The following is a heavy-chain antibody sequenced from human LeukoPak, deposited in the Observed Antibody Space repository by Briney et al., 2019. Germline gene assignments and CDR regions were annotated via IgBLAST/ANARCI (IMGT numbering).Heavy chain of an antibody. CDR2: IYTSGST. Sequence: PSETLSLTCTVSGGPISSYYWSWIRQPPGKGLEWIGYIYTSGSTNYNPSLKSRVTISVDTSKNQFSLKLSSVTAADTAVYYCARSGYYGSGSYRPDYNWFDPWGQGTLVAVSS. CDR1: GGPISSYY. J-gene: IGHJ5*02. CDR3: ARSGYYGSGSYRPDYNWFDP. V-gene: IGHV4-4*09. D-gene: IGHD3-10*01.